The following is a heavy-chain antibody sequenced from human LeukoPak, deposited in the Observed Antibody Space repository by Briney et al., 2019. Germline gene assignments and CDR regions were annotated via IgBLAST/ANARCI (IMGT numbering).Heavy chain of an antibody. CDR3: ARIYSGSHHS. V-gene: IGHV3-53*01. CDR1: GFIVNTYY. D-gene: IGHD1-26*01. CDR2: IYSDGST. J-gene: IGHJ4*02. Sequence: GGSLRLSCAVSGFIVNTYYMSWVRQAPGKGLEWVSIIYSDGSTYYADSVKGRFTISRDTSKNTLFLQMNSLRAEDTAVYYCARIYSGSHHSWGQGTLVTISS.